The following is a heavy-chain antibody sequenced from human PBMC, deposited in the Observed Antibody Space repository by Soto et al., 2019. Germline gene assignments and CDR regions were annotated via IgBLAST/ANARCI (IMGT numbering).Heavy chain of an antibody. CDR2: INSDGSIT. CDR1: GFTFSSNW. V-gene: IGHV3-74*01. D-gene: IGHD6-13*01. CDR3: ARGSSSWYVSFDY. J-gene: IGHJ4*02. Sequence: VQLVESGGGLVQPGGSLRLSCAASGFTFSSNWMHWVRQAPGKGLVWVSRINSDGSITSYADSVKGQFTISRDNAKNTLYLQMNSLRAEDTAVYYCARGSSSWYVSFDYWGQGTLVTVSS.